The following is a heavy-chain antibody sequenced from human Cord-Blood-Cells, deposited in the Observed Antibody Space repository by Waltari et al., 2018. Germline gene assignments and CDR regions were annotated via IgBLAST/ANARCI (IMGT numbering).Heavy chain of an antibody. Sequence: QVQLQESGPGLVKPSETLSLTCTVSGGSISSYYWSWIRQPPGKGLEWIGYIYYSGSTNYNPSLKSRVTISVDTSKNQFSLKLSSVTAVDTAVYYCASLGCSSTSCYDYWGQGTLVTVSS. CDR2: IYYSGST. J-gene: IGHJ4*02. D-gene: IGHD2-2*01. CDR1: GGSISSYY. V-gene: IGHV4-59*01. CDR3: ASLGCSSTSCYDY.